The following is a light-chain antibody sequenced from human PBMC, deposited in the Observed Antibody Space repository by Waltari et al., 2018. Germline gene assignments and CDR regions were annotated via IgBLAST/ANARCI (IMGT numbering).Light chain of an antibody. Sequence: SSELTQDPAVSVALGQTVRITCQGYHLRTSYVSWFQQKPGQAPALVIYGKNNRPSGIPDRFSASSSGSTASLTIIGAQAEDEADYYCHSRDSSGDVLIGGGTKLTVL. CDR3: HSRDSSGDVL. V-gene: IGLV3-19*01. J-gene: IGLJ2*01. CDR2: GKN. CDR1: HLRTSY.